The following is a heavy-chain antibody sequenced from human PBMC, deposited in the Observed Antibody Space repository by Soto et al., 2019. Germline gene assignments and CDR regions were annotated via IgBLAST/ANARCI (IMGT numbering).Heavy chain of an antibody. CDR2: IYYSGST. CDR3: ARERYCGGDCYSGNWFDP. Sequence: SETLSLTCPVSGGSISSYYWSWIWQPPGKGLEWIGYIYYSGSTNYNPSLKSRVTISVDTSKNQFSLKLSSVTAADTAVYYCARERYCGGDCYSGNWFDPWGQGTLVTVSS. J-gene: IGHJ5*02. D-gene: IGHD2-21*02. V-gene: IGHV4-59*01. CDR1: GGSISSYY.